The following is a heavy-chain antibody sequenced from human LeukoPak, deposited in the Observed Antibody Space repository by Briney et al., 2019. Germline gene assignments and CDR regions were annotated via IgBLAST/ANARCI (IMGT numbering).Heavy chain of an antibody. D-gene: IGHD6-13*01. J-gene: IGHJ4*02. Sequence: PGGSLRLSCAASGFTFRNYWMSWVRQAPGKGLEWVANIRQDGSGEYYVDSVKGRFAISRDNAKNSLYLQMNSLRAEDTAVYYCARDSEAAAGTGDYWGQGTLVTVSS. CDR1: GFTFRNYW. CDR2: IRQDGSGE. V-gene: IGHV3-7*01. CDR3: ARDSEAAAGTGDY.